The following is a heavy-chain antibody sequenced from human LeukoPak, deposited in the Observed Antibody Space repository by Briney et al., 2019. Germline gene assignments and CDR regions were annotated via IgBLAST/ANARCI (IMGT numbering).Heavy chain of an antibody. D-gene: IGHD3-10*01. CDR1: GSIFATYW. CDR2: IYPGDSDT. Sequence: GASLQISCKGSGSIFATYWIAWVRPLPGKGLEWMGIIYPGDSDTRYNPSFQGQVTISADQSISTAYLQWSSLKASDTAMYYCTRTMVRGVSGDAFDIWGQGTLVTVSS. J-gene: IGHJ3*02. V-gene: IGHV5-51*01. CDR3: TRTMVRGVSGDAFDI.